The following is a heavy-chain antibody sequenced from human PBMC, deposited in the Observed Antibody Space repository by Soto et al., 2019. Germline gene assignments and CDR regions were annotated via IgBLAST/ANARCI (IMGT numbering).Heavy chain of an antibody. V-gene: IGHV6-1*01. CDR2: TYYRSKWYN. CDR3: ARARVYEYSSWYWGRWWFDP. CDR1: GDSVSSNSAA. Sequence: SQTLSLTCAISGDSVSSNSAAWNWIRQSPSRGLEWLGRTYYRSKWYNDYAVSVKSRITINPDTSKNQFSLQLNSVTPEDTAVYYCARARVYEYSSWYWGRWWFDPWGQGTLVTVSS. D-gene: IGHD6-13*01. J-gene: IGHJ5*02.